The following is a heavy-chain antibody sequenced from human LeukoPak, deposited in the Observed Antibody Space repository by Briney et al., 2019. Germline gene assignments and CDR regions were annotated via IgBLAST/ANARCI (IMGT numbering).Heavy chain of an antibody. V-gene: IGHV1-8*01. J-gene: IGHJ6*02. Sequence: VASVKVSCKASGYTFTSYDINWVRQGTGQGLGCRGWMNPNSGNTGYAQTFQGKVTMTRKTSISTAYMELSSLRSEDTAVYYCARGGGYSYDYGMDVWGQGTTVTVSS. D-gene: IGHD5-18*01. CDR1: GYTFTSYD. CDR3: ARGGGYSYDYGMDV. CDR2: MNPNSGNT.